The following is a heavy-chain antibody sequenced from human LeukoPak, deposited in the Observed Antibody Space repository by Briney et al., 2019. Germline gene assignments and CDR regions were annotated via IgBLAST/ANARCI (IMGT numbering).Heavy chain of an antibody. J-gene: IGHJ4*02. CDR2: IKEDGSVK. CDR3: ARDSTWQLDY. D-gene: IGHD5-12*01. V-gene: IGHV3-7*03. Sequence: GGSLRLSCTASGFTFSTHWMTWVRQPPGKGLEWVANIKEDGSVKYYVDSAKGRFTISRDNTKNALYLQMNSLRADDTAVYFCARDSTWQLDYWGQGTLITVSS. CDR1: GFTFSTHW.